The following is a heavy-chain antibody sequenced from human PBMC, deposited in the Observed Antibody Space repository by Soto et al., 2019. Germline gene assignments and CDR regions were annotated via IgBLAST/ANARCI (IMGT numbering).Heavy chain of an antibody. J-gene: IGHJ4*02. CDR1: GFTFSSYG. V-gene: IGHV3-33*01. CDR2: IWYDGSNK. Sequence: PGGSLRLSCAASGFTFSSYGMHWVRQAPGKGLEWVAVIWYDGSNKYYADSVKGRFTISRDNSKNTLYLQMNSLRAEDTAVYYCARDHLGDYGDLQTDYWGQGTLVTVSS. CDR3: ARDHLGDYGDLQTDY. D-gene: IGHD4-17*01.